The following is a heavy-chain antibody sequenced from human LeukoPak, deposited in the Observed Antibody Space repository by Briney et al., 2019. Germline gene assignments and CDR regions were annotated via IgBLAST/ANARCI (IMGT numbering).Heavy chain of an antibody. Sequence: GGSLRLSCAASGFTFSSYGMHWVRQAPGKGLEWVAVIWYDGSNKYYADSVKGRFTISRDNSKNTLYLQMDSLRAEDTAVYYCARATGEQSGSGWYLDYWGQGTLVTVSS. CDR3: ARATGEQSGSGWYLDY. CDR2: IWYDGSNK. CDR1: GFTFSSYG. J-gene: IGHJ4*02. D-gene: IGHD6-19*01. V-gene: IGHV3-33*01.